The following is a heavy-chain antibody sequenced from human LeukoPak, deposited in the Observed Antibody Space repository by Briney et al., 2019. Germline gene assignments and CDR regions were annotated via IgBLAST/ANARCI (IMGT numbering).Heavy chain of an antibody. CDR3: ARQGSRFLEWLKFVY. CDR1: GYSISSGYY. Sequence: SETLSLTCAVSGYSISSGYYRGWIRQPPGKGLEWIGSIYHSGSTYYNPSLKSRVTISVDTSKNQFSLKLSSVTAADTAVYYCARQGSRFLEWLKFVYWGQGTLVTVSS. V-gene: IGHV4-38-2*01. J-gene: IGHJ4*02. CDR2: IYHSGST. D-gene: IGHD3-3*01.